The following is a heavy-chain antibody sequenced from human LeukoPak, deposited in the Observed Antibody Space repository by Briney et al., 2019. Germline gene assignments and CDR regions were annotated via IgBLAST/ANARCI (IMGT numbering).Heavy chain of an antibody. V-gene: IGHV3-23*01. CDR1: GFTFSSYS. CDR3: SGHGSSSY. J-gene: IGHJ4*02. Sequence: GGSLRLSCAASGFTFSSYSMNWVRQAPGKGLEWVSDISGVGNTYYAESVKGRFTISRDNSKNTLYLQMNSLRAEDTALYYASGHGSSSYWGQGTLVAVSS. D-gene: IGHD6-13*01. CDR2: ISGVGNT.